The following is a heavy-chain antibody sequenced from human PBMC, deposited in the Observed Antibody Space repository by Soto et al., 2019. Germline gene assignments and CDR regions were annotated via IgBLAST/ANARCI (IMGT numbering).Heavy chain of an antibody. J-gene: IGHJ4*02. Sequence: PSETLSLTCTVSGGSISSGGYYWSWIRQHPGKGLEWIGYIYYSGSTYYNPSLQTRVTISLDKSKNQFSLKLNSVTAADSAVYFCARLEGLATISYYFDFWGPGALVTVSS. CDR2: IYYSGST. CDR3: ARLEGLATISYYFDF. CDR1: GGSISSGGYY. D-gene: IGHD3-9*01. V-gene: IGHV4-31*03.